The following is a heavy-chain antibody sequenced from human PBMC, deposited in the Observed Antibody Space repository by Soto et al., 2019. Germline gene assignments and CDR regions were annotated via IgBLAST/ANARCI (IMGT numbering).Heavy chain of an antibody. J-gene: IGHJ4*02. D-gene: IGHD3-9*01. CDR2: IWYDGSNK. CDR3: AREPYYDILTGALDY. Sequence: GGSLRLSCAASGFTFSSYGMHWVRQAPGKGLEWVAVIWYDGSNKYYADSVKGRFTISRDNSKNTLYLQMNSLRAEDTAVYYCAREPYYDILTGALDYWGQGTLVTVSS. CDR1: GFTFSSYG. V-gene: IGHV3-33*01.